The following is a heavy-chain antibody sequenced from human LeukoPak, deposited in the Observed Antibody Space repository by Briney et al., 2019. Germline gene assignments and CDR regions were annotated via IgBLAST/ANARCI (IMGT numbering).Heavy chain of an antibody. CDR1: GYPFTSYD. CDR3: ARGSRGNAYSSV. J-gene: IGHJ4*02. V-gene: IGHV1-8*01. CDR2: MNPNTDNT. Sequence: SVKVSCKSSGYPFTSYDINWVRQATGQGLEWMGWMNPNTDNTDYAEKFRDRVTMTRNTSISTAYMELSSLRSEDTAVYYCARGSRGNAYSSVWGQGTLVIVSS. D-gene: IGHD6-19*01.